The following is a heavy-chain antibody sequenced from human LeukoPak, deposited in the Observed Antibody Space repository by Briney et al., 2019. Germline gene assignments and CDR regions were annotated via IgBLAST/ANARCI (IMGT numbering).Heavy chain of an antibody. V-gene: IGHV4-34*01. CDR2: INHSGST. CDR1: GGSFSGYY. J-gene: IGHJ5*02. CDR3: ARVLDSSGYYYGFDP. Sequence: SETLSLTCAVYGGSFSGYYWSWIRQPPGQELEWIGEINHSGSTNYNPSLKSRVTISVDTSKNQFSLKLSSVTAADTAVYYCARVLDSSGYYYGFDPWGQGTLVTVSS. D-gene: IGHD3-22*01.